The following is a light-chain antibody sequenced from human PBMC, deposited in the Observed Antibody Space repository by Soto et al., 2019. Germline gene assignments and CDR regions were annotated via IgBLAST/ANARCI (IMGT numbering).Light chain of an antibody. CDR2: WAS. Sequence: DIVMTQSPDSLAVSLGERATINCKSSQSVLYAPNNKNYLAWYQHKPGQPPKLLIYWASTRESGVPDRFSGSGSGTDFTLTISSLQAEDVAVYYCQQYCSTPRTFGQGTKVEIK. CDR1: QSVLYAPNNKNY. CDR3: QQYCSTPRT. V-gene: IGKV4-1*01. J-gene: IGKJ1*01.